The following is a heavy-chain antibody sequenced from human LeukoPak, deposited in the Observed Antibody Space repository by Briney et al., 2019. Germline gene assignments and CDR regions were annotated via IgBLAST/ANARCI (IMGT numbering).Heavy chain of an antibody. CDR1: GFSLSTSGMY. J-gene: IGHJ4*02. Sequence: SGPTLVNPTQTLTLTCTFSGFSLSTSGMYLSWIRQPPGKALEWLARIDWDDGKYYRTSLKTRLTISKDTSKNQVVLTMTNMDPVDTATYYCARSIVGAIPFDCWGQGTLVTVSS. CDR2: IDWDDGK. D-gene: IGHD1-26*01. CDR3: ARSIVGAIPFDC. V-gene: IGHV2-70*11.